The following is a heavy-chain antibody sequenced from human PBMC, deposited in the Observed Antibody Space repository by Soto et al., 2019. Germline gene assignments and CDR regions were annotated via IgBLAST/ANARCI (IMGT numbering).Heavy chain of an antibody. D-gene: IGHD1-26*01. Sequence: LETLPLTCTVSGGSISSSSYYWGWIRQPPGKGLEWIGSIYYSGSTYYNPSLKSRVTISVDTSKDHFSLKLSSVTAADTAVYYCATQEVGGSYVYTFDPWGQGTLVTVSS. CDR1: GGSISSSSYY. J-gene: IGHJ5*02. CDR3: ATQEVGGSYVYTFDP. V-gene: IGHV4-39*02. CDR2: IYYSGST.